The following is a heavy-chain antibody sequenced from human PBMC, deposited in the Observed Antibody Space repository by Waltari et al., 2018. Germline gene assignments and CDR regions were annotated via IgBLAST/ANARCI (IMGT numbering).Heavy chain of an antibody. Sequence: AASGFTFSDYYMSWIRQAPGKGLEWVSYISSSGSTIYYADSVKGRFTISRDNAKNSRYLQMNSLRAEDTAVYYCARARGGNSGHAFDIWGQGTMVTVSS. CDR1: GFTFSDYY. V-gene: IGHV3-11*01. CDR2: ISSSGSTI. CDR3: ARARGGNSGHAFDI. J-gene: IGHJ3*02. D-gene: IGHD2-21*02.